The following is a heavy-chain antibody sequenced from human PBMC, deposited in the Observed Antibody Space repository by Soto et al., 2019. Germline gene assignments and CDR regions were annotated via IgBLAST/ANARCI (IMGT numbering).Heavy chain of an antibody. J-gene: IGHJ4*02. D-gene: IGHD3-22*01. CDR2: ISYDGSNK. CDR1: GFTFSSYA. Sequence: AGGSLRLSCAASGFTFSSYAMHWVRQAPGKGLEWVAVISYDGSNKYYADSVKGRFTISRDNSKNTLYLQMNSLRAEDTAVYYCARALHYYDSSGYYLYYFDYWGQGTLVTVSS. CDR3: ARALHYYDSSGYYLYYFDY. V-gene: IGHV3-30-3*01.